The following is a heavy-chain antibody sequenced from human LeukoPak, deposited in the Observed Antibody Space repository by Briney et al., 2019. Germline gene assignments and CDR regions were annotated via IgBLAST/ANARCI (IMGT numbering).Heavy chain of an antibody. D-gene: IGHD2-15*01. Sequence: GGSLRLSCAASGFTFSSYAMSWARQAPGKGLEWVSAISGSGGSTYYADSVKGRFTISRDNSKNTLYLQMNSLRAEDTAVYYCAKDRRYCSGGSCSESFSIFDYWGQGTLVTVSS. J-gene: IGHJ4*02. CDR1: GFTFSSYA. CDR2: ISGSGGST. V-gene: IGHV3-23*01. CDR3: AKDRRYCSGGSCSESFSIFDY.